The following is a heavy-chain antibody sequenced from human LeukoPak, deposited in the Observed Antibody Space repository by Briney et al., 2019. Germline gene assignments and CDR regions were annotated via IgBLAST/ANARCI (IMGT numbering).Heavy chain of an antibody. Sequence: ASVKVSCKASGYTFTSYGISWVRQAPGQGLEWMGWISAYNGNTNYAQRLQGRVTMTTDTSTSTAYMELRSLRSDDTAVYYCARDVVVVVAARPFDYWGQGTLVTVSS. J-gene: IGHJ4*02. D-gene: IGHD2-15*01. V-gene: IGHV1-18*01. CDR1: GYTFTSYG. CDR3: ARDVVVVVAARPFDY. CDR2: ISAYNGNT.